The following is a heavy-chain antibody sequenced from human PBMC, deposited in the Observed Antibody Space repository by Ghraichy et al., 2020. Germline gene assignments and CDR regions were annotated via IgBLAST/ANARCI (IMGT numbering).Heavy chain of an antibody. V-gene: IGHV3-64D*06. J-gene: IGHJ6*02. CDR2: ITSDGGGT. CDR3: VKAYTSRSYSYYGLDV. CDR1: GFTFSTYN. D-gene: IGHD4-11*01. Sequence: GGSLRLSCSASGFTFSTYNMHWVRQAPGRGLEYVSTITSDGGGTYYADSVEGRFTISRDNSKNTLYLQMTSLRPEDTAVYYCVKAYTSRSYSYYGLDVWGQGKTVPVSS.